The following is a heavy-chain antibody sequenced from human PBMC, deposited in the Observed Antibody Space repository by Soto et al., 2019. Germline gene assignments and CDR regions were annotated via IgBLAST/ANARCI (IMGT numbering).Heavy chain of an antibody. Sequence: QVQLQESGPGLVKPSQTLSLTCTVSGGSISRGGYYWSWIRQHPGKGLEWIGYIYYSGSTYYNPSLKSRVTISVDTSKNQFSLKLSSVTAADTAVYYCARDSWSNHAFDIWGQGTMVTVSS. J-gene: IGHJ3*02. CDR2: IYYSGST. CDR3: ARDSWSNHAFDI. CDR1: GGSISRGGYY. V-gene: IGHV4-31*03.